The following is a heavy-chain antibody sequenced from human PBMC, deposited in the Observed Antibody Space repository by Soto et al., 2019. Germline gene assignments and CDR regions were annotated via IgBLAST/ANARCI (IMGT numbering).Heavy chain of an antibody. CDR3: ASNHLGTTPYGMDV. Sequence: SVKVSCKASGGTFSTYTITWLRQAPGQGPEWMGRIIPVLGIANYAQKFQGRITITADKSTSTAYMELSSLRSEDTAVYYCASNHLGTTPYGMDVWGQGTTVTVSS. CDR2: IIPVLGIA. J-gene: IGHJ6*02. V-gene: IGHV1-69*02. CDR1: GGTFSTYT. D-gene: IGHD1-7*01.